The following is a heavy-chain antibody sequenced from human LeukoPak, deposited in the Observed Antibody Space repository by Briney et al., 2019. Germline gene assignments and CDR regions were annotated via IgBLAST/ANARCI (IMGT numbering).Heavy chain of an antibody. CDR1: GYTFTSYD. J-gene: IGHJ4*02. Sequence: ASVKVSCKASGYTFTSYDINWVRQATGQGLEWVGWMNPNSGNTGYAQKFQGRVTMTRNTSISTAYMELSSLRSEDTAVYYCARPDCSSTSCYTPGLDYWGQGTLVTVSS. V-gene: IGHV1-8*01. CDR2: MNPNSGNT. CDR3: ARPDCSSTSCYTPGLDY. D-gene: IGHD2-2*02.